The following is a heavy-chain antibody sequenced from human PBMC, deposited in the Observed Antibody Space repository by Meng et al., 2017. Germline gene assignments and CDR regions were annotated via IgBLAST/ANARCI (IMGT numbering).Heavy chain of an antibody. V-gene: IGHV1-18*01. CDR2: INAYNGYT. J-gene: IGHJ4*02. CDR1: ARPLSSDG. Sequence: QGQMVKYAAEVQKLAATVQGSCIASARPLSSDGYAWVRQAPGQGLEWMGWINAYNGYTDYAQKFLGRVTLTTDTSTNTGYMELRSLTSDDTAVYYCATRGNPYLDCWGQGTLVTVSS. CDR3: ATRGNPYLDC.